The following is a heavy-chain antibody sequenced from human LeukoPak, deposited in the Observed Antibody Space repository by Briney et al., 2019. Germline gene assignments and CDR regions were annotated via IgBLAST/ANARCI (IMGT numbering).Heavy chain of an antibody. CDR2: IWFDGSNK. Sequence: GRSLRPSCAASRIAFSSYDMHWVRQAPGKGLEWVAVIWFDGSNKYYADSVKGRFTISRDNSKNTLFLQMNSLRAEDTAVYYCARDSKTGTTGNYFDFWGQGTLVTVSS. V-gene: IGHV3-33*01. J-gene: IGHJ4*02. CDR3: ARDSKTGTTGNYFDF. CDR1: RIAFSSYD. D-gene: IGHD1-1*01.